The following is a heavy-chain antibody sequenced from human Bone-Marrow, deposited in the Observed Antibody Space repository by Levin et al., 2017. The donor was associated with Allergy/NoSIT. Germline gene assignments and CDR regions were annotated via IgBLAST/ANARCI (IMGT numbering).Heavy chain of an antibody. CDR1: GYTFTSYY. V-gene: IGHV1-46*01. Sequence: ASVKVSCKASGYTFTSYYMHWVRQAPGQGLEWMGIINPSGGSTSYAQKFQGRVTMTRDTSTSTVYMELSSLRSEDTAVYYCARVGQRIAAAGSYDYWGQGTLVTVSS. D-gene: IGHD6-13*01. J-gene: IGHJ4*02. CDR3: ARVGQRIAAAGSYDY. CDR2: INPSGGST.